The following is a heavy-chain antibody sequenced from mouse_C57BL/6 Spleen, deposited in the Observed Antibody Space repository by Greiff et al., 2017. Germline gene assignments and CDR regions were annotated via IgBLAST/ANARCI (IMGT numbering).Heavy chain of an antibody. J-gene: IGHJ1*03. Sequence: QVQLQQSDAELVKPGASVKISCKASGYTFTDHTIHWVKQRPEQGLEWIGYIYPRDGSTKYNEKFKGKATLTADKSSSTAYMQLNSLTSEDSAVYFCARWEAAYWYFDVWGTGTTVTVSS. CDR3: ARWEAAYWYFDV. CDR1: GYTFTDHT. CDR2: IYPRDGST. D-gene: IGHD4-1*01. V-gene: IGHV1-78*01.